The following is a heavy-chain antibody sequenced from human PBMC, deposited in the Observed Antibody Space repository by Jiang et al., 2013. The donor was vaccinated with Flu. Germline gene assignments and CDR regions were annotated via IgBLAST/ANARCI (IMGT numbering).Heavy chain of an antibody. D-gene: IGHD6-19*01. CDR1: GGSISSSSYY. CDR2: IYYSGST. CDR3: VGIRTFSSGWYDDRGWFDP. V-gene: IGHV4-39*01. Sequence: GSGLVKPSETLSLTCTVSGGSISSSSYYWGWIRQPPGKGLEWIGSIYYSGSTYYNPSLKSRVTISVDTSKNQFSLKLSSVTAADTAVYYCVGIRTFSSGWYDDRGWFDPWGQGTLVTVSS. J-gene: IGHJ5*02.